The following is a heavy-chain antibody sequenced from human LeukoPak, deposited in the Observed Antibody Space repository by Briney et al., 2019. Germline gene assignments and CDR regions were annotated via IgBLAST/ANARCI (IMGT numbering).Heavy chain of an antibody. CDR1: GDSVSGNSAA. J-gene: IGHJ4*02. CDR3: TRSLTYYFDY. V-gene: IGHV6-1*01. CDR2: TYHRSKWYN. Sequence: SQTLSLTCAISGDSVSGNSAAWNWIRQSPSRGLEWLGRTYHRSKWYNDYAVSVESRITINPDTFKNQFSLQLNSVTPDDTAVYYRTRSLTYYFDYWGQGTLVTVSS.